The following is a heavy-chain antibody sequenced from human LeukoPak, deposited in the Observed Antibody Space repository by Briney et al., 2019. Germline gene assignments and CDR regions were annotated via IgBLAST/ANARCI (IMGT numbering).Heavy chain of an antibody. D-gene: IGHD6-19*01. CDR3: ARGQWLVRNYYYGMDV. V-gene: IGHV3-33*01. Sequence: GRSLRLSCAASGFTFSSYGMHWVRQAPGKGLEWVAVIWYDGSNKYYADSVKGRFTISRDNSKNTLYLQMNSLRAEDTAVYYCARGQWLVRNYYYGMDVWGQGTTVTVSS. CDR2: IWYDGSNK. J-gene: IGHJ6*02. CDR1: GFTFSSYG.